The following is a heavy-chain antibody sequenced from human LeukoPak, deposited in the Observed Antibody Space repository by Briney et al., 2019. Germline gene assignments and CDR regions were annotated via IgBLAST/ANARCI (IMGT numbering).Heavy chain of an antibody. D-gene: IGHD6-19*01. CDR3: AKVGVAVAGTGIGY. CDR1: GFTFSSYW. J-gene: IGHJ4*02. CDR2: ISGSGGST. Sequence: PGGSLRLSCAASGFTFSSYWMSWVRQAPGKGLEWVSAISGSGGSTYYADSVKGRFTISRDNSKNTLYLQMNSLRAEDTAVYYCAKVGVAVAGTGIGYWGQGTLVTVSS. V-gene: IGHV3-23*01.